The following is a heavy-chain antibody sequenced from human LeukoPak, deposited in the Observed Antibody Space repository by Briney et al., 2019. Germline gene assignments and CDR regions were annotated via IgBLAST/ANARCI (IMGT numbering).Heavy chain of an antibody. CDR2: INPNSGGT. J-gene: IGHJ4*02. CDR3: VXXXXXARGYFDY. V-gene: IGHV1-2*02. D-gene: IGHD3-10*01. CDR1: GYTFTGYY. Sequence: ASVKVSCKASGYTFTGYYMRWVRQAPGQGLEWMGWINPNSGGTNYAQKFQGRVTMTRDTSISTAYMELSRLRSDDTAVYYCVXXXXXARGYFDYWGQGTLVTVSS.